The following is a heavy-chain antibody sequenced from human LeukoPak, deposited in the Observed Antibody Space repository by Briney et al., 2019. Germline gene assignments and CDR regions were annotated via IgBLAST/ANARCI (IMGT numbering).Heavy chain of an antibody. J-gene: IGHJ4*02. CDR3: ARDLGSLRYFDW. V-gene: IGHV4-39*07. CDR1: GGSISSSSYY. CDR2: IYYSGST. Sequence: SETLSLTCTVSGGSISSSSYYWGWIRQPPGKGLEWIGSIYYSGSTYYNPSLKSRVTISVDTSKNQFSLKLSSVTAADTAVYYCARDLGSLRYFDWWGQGTLVTVSS. D-gene: IGHD3-9*01.